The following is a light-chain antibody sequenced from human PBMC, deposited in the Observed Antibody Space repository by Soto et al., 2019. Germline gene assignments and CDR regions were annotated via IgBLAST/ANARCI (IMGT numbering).Light chain of an antibody. CDR1: QGIRSY. Sequence: DIQMTQSPSSVSASIGDRVTITCRASQGIRSYLAWYQQTPGKAPELLIYPASSLRSGVPSRFSGSGSGTDFTLTISSLEAEDFAIYYCQQADSFPHTFGGGTKVDIK. V-gene: IGKV1-12*01. CDR2: PAS. CDR3: QQADSFPHT. J-gene: IGKJ4*01.